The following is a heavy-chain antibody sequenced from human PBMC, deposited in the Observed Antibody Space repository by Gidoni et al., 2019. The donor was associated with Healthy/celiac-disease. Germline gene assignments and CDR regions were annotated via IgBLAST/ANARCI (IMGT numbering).Heavy chain of an antibody. D-gene: IGHD3-22*01. J-gene: IGHJ6*02. V-gene: IGHV3-23*01. Sequence: EVQLLESGGGLVQPGGSLRLSCAAAGFTFSSFAMSWVRQAPGKGLEWVSAISGSGGSTYYADSVKGRFTISRDNSKNTLYLQMNSLRAEDTAVYYCAKVTSPYYYDSSGYYRAYYYYGMDVWGQGTTVTVSS. CDR3: AKVTSPYYYDSSGYYRAYYYYGMDV. CDR1: GFTFSSFA. CDR2: ISGSGGST.